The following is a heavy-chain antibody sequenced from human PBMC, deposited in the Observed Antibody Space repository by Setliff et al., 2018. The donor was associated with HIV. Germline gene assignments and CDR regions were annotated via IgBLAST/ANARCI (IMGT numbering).Heavy chain of an antibody. CDR1: GFTFRSHW. V-gene: IGHV3-7*01. J-gene: IGHJ2*01. D-gene: IGHD4-17*01. CDR3: VRDVNGGYFDL. Sequence: GSLRLSCVDSGFTFRSHWMAWIRQAPGREMEFVGNINQDESTKNYMNSVLGRFTLSRDNAGNSLYLQMSGLRVEDTAVYYCVRDVNGGYFDLWGRGTLVTVSS. CDR2: INQDESTK.